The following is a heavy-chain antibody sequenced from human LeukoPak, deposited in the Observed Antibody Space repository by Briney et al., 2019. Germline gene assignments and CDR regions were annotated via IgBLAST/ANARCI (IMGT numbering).Heavy chain of an antibody. Sequence: PSETLSLTCTVSGGSISSSNYYWGWIRQPPGKGLEWIGSIFYSGNTFYDPSLKSRVTISVGTSKIQFSLKLSSVTAADTAVYYCARDLYSSRTNDAFVIWGQGTMVTVSS. CDR3: ARDLYSSRTNDAFVI. J-gene: IGHJ3*02. CDR2: IFYSGNT. D-gene: IGHD6-13*01. V-gene: IGHV4-39*07. CDR1: GGSISSSNYY.